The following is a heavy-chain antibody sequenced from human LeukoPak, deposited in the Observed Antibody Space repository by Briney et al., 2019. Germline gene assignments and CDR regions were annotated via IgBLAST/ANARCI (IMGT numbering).Heavy chain of an antibody. Sequence: GGSLRLSCAASGFTFTTYPMHWVRQAQGKGLERVAVVSHDGSIKDYVDSVKGRFTISRDKSKNTFYLQMNSLRVGDTAAYYCARGVGRSSWYFDNWGQGTLVTVSS. CDR3: ARGVGRSSWYFDN. CDR2: VSHDGSIK. CDR1: GFTFTTYP. V-gene: IGHV3-30-3*01. J-gene: IGHJ4*02. D-gene: IGHD6-13*01.